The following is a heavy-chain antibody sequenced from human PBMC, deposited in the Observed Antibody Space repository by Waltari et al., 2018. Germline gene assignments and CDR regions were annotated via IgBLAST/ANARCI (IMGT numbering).Heavy chain of an antibody. J-gene: IGHJ4*02. CDR3: ARELSDY. Sequence: EVQLVESGGGVVQPGGSLRLSCAASGLTVSSSYMTWVRQAPGKGLGWVSVSDSGGRTDYADSVKGRFTISRDDSQNTVFLQMNSLRPDDTATYYCARELSDYWGQGALVTVSS. D-gene: IGHD1-26*01. CDR1: GLTVSSSY. CDR2: SDSGGRT. V-gene: IGHV3-66*02.